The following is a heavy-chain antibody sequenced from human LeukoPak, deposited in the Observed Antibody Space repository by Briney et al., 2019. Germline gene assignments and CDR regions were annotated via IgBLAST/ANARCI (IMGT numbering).Heavy chain of an antibody. CDR1: GYTFTGYY. V-gene: IGHV1-2*02. CDR2: INPNSGGT. Sequence: ASVKVSCKASGYTFTGYYMHWVRQAPGQGLEWMGWINPNSGGTNYAQKFQGRVTLTRDTSISTAYMELSRLSSDDTAVYYCARLATTLIPFDYWGQGTLVTVSS. CDR3: ARLATTLIPFDY. J-gene: IGHJ4*02. D-gene: IGHD1-1*01.